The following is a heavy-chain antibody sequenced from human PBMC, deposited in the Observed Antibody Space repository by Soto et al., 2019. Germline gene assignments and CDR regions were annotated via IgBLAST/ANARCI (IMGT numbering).Heavy chain of an antibody. J-gene: IGHJ4*02. V-gene: IGHV1-69*13. Sequence: SVKVSCKASGGTFSSCAISWVRQAPGQGLEWMGGIIPIFGTANYAQKFQGRVTITADESTSTAYMELSSLRSEDTAVYYCARPPAYCGGDCFYYFDYWGQGTLVTVSS. CDR2: IIPIFGTA. CDR1: GGTFSSCA. CDR3: ARPPAYCGGDCFYYFDY. D-gene: IGHD2-21*02.